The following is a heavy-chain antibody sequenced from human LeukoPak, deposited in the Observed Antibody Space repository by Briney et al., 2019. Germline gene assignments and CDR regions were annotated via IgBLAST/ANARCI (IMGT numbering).Heavy chain of an antibody. Sequence: ASVKVSCKASGYDFTGYYMHWVRQAPGQGLEWMGWINPNSGGTNYAQKFQVRVTMTRDTSISTAYMELSRLRSDDTAVYYCARFYYYDSSGYYSVDCWGQGTLVTASS. CDR1: GYDFTGYY. CDR2: INPNSGGT. V-gene: IGHV1-2*02. CDR3: ARFYYYDSSGYYSVDC. J-gene: IGHJ4*02. D-gene: IGHD3-22*01.